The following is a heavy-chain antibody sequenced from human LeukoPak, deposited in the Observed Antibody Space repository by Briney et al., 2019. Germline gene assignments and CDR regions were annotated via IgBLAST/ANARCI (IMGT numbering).Heavy chain of an antibody. D-gene: IGHD3-22*01. CDR1: GFTFSSYS. V-gene: IGHV3-21*01. CDR2: ISSSSSYI. Sequence: GGSLRLSCAASGFTFSSYSMNWVRQAPGKGLEWVSSISSSSSYIYYADSVKGRFTISRDNAKNSLYLQMNSLRAEDTAVYYCARANFYYYDSSGYLNYYYGMDVWGQGTTVTVSS. J-gene: IGHJ6*02. CDR3: ARANFYYYDSSGYLNYYYGMDV.